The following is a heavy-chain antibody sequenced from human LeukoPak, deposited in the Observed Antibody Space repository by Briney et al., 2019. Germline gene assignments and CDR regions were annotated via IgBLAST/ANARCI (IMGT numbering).Heavy chain of an antibody. D-gene: IGHD5-12*01. V-gene: IGHV4-34*01. Sequence: PSETLSLTCAVYGGSFSGYYWSWIRQPPGKGLEWVGEINHSGSTNYNPSLKSRVTISVDTSKNQFSLKLSSVTAADTAVYYCARSGYDLFTVDYWGQGTLVTVSS. CDR3: ARSGYDLFTVDY. CDR2: INHSGST. J-gene: IGHJ4*02. CDR1: GGSFSGYY.